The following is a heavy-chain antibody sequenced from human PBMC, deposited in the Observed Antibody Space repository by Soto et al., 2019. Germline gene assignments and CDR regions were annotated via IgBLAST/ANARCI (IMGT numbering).Heavy chain of an antibody. CDR3: ASGRVTTYLTGFDY. CDR1: GGTFISYA. V-gene: IGHV1-69*06. CDR2: IIPVFGTA. Sequence: QVQLVQSGAEVKKPGSSVKLSCKVSGGTFISYAISWVRQAPGRGLEWMGGIIPVFGTANYTQQFQGRVTITADKSTSTAYMELSSLRSEDTALYYCASGRVTTYLTGFDYWGQGTLVTVSS. J-gene: IGHJ4*02. D-gene: IGHD3-9*01.